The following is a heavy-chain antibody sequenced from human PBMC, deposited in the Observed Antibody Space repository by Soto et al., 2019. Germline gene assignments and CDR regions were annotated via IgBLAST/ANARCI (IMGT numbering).Heavy chain of an antibody. Sequence: QVQLVESGGGVVQPGRSLRLSCAASGFTFSSYGMHWVRQAPGKGLEGVAVISYDGSNKYYADSVKGRFTISRDNSKNPLYLQMNRLRAEDTAVYYCAKDLAVASNYYYYYMDVWGKGTTVTVSS. CDR2: ISYDGSNK. J-gene: IGHJ6*03. V-gene: IGHV3-30*18. D-gene: IGHD6-19*01. CDR1: GFTFSSYG. CDR3: AKDLAVASNYYYYYMDV.